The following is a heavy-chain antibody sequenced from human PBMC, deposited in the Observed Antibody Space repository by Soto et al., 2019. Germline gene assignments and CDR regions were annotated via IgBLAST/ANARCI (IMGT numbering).Heavy chain of an antibody. CDR2: IVVGSGNT. D-gene: IGHD3-10*01. J-gene: IGHJ6*02. CDR1: GFTFTSSP. V-gene: IGHV1-58*01. Sequence: GSSVKLSCKASGFTFTSSPVQWVRQARGQRLEWIGWIVVGSGNTNYAQKFQERVTITRDMSTSTAYMELSSLRSEDTAVYYCAATSSVGYYYYYYGMDVWGQGTTVTVSS. CDR3: AATSSVGYYYYYYGMDV.